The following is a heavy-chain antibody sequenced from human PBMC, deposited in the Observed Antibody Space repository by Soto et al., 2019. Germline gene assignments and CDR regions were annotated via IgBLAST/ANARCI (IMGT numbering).Heavy chain of an antibody. CDR1: GGSISIYY. CDR2: IYTSGST. CDR3: AAELGTQYYFDY. J-gene: IGHJ4*02. D-gene: IGHD6-6*01. Sequence: SETLSLTCTVSGGSISIYYWSWIRHPAGKGLEWIGRIYTSGSTNYNPSLKSRVTMSVDTSKNQFSLKLSSVTAADTAVYYCAAELGTQYYFDYWGQGTLVTVSS. V-gene: IGHV4-4*07.